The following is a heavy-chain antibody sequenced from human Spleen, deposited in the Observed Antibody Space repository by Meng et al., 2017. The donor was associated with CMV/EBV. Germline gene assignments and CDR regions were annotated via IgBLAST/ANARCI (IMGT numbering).Heavy chain of an antibody. Sequence: SSPMPLKPTQIPTLSCTSSGFSLSTSGVGVGWIRQPPGKALEWLALIHWNDDKRYSPSLKTTLTISKDTSRNQVVLTMTTVDPADTATYYCARQLITRLDYWGQGTLVTVSS. D-gene: IGHD2-2*01. CDR2: IHWNDDK. J-gene: IGHJ4*02. CDR1: GFSLSTSGVG. V-gene: IGHV2-5*01. CDR3: ARQLITRLDY.